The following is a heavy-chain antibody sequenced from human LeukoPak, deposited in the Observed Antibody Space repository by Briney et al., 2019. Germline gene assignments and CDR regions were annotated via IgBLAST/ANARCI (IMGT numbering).Heavy chain of an antibody. CDR3: ARLRGSSSSWLGFHGSGTSYNHLGYFDY. CDR2: IYYSGST. D-gene: IGHD3-10*01. Sequence: SETLSLTCTVSGGSISSSSYYWGWIRQPPGKGLEWIGSIYYSGSTYYKPSLEGRVTISVDTSQNQFSLKLRSVTAADTATYYCARLRGSSSSWLGFHGSGTSYNHLGYFDYWGQGALVTVSS. J-gene: IGHJ4*02. CDR1: GGSISSSSYY. V-gene: IGHV4-39*01.